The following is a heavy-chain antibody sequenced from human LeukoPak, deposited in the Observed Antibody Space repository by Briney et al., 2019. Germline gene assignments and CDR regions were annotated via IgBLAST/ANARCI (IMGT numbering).Heavy chain of an antibody. CDR3: ARGFLYGGNSATYFDY. V-gene: IGHV4-30-2*01. Sequence: SQTLSLTCAVSGGSISSGGYSWSWIRQPPGKGLEWIGYIYHSGSTYYNPSLKSRVTISVDRSKNQFSPKLSSVTAADAAVYYCARGFLYGGNSATYFDYWGQGTLVTVSS. CDR2: IYHSGST. J-gene: IGHJ4*02. CDR1: GGSISSGGYS. D-gene: IGHD4-23*01.